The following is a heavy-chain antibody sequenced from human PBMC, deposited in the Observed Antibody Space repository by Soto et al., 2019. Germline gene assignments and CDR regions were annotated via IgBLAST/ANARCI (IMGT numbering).Heavy chain of an antibody. D-gene: IGHD3-9*01. CDR1: GGSISSYY. CDR3: ARETAYFPPLRYFDY. J-gene: IGHJ4*02. Sequence: PSETLSLTCTVSGGSISSYYWSWIRQPPGKGLEWIGYIYYSGSTNYNPSLKSRVTISVDTSKNQFSLKLSSVTAADTAVYYCARETAYFPPLRYFDYWGLGTLVTVSS. CDR2: IYYSGST. V-gene: IGHV4-59*01.